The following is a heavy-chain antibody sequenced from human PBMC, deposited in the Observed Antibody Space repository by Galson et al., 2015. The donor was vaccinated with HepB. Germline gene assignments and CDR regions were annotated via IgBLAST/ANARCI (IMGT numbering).Heavy chain of an antibody. V-gene: IGHV3-30-3*01. CDR2: ISYDGSNK. Sequence: SLRLSCAASGFTFSSYAVHWVRQAPGKGLEWVAVISYDGSNKYYADSVKGRFTISRDNSKNTLYLQMNSLRAEDTAVYYCARELLWFGERLYGMDVWGQGTTVTVSS. CDR1: GFTFSSYA. D-gene: IGHD3-10*01. CDR3: ARELLWFGERLYGMDV. J-gene: IGHJ6*02.